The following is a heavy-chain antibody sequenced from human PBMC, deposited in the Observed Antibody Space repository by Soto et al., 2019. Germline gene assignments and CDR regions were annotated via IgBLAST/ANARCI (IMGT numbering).Heavy chain of an antibody. CDR2: LDSRSSVI. V-gene: IGHV3-48*03. Sequence: EVQLVESGGGLVQPGRSLRLSCAASGFTFSSYEMNWVRQAPGKGLEWVSYLDSRSSVIHYADSVKGRFTISRDNARNSLYLQMNRLRVEDTAVYYCARGRGLSGSYYAFDSRGLGSLVTGSS. CDR1: GFTFSSYE. CDR3: ARGRGLSGSYYAFDS. J-gene: IGHJ4*02. D-gene: IGHD1-26*01.